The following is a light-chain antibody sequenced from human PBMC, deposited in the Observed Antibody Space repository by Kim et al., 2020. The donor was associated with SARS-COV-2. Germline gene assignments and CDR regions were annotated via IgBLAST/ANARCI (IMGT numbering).Light chain of an antibody. CDR3: STWDSSLSAWV. J-gene: IGLJ3*02. Sequence: QAGLTQPPSVSKGLRQTATLTCTGTSNDVGNGGATWLQQHQGHPPKLLSSRSNNRPSGISERFSASRSGDTASLTITGLQPEDEADYYCSTWDSSLSAWVFGGGTQLTVL. CDR2: RSN. CDR1: SNDVGNGG. V-gene: IGLV10-54*01.